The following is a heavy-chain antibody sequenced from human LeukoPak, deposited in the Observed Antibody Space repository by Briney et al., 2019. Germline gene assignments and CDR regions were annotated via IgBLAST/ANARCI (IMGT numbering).Heavy chain of an antibody. CDR3: ARGNRPTFYFNNWFDP. Sequence: SETLSLTCAVYGGSFSGYYWSWIRQPPGKGLEGIGEINHSGSTNYNPSLKSRVTVSVDTSKNQFSLKLSSVTAADTAVYYCARGNRPTFYFNNWFDPWGQGTLVTASS. J-gene: IGHJ5*02. D-gene: IGHD3-10*01. CDR2: INHSGST. V-gene: IGHV4-34*01. CDR1: GGSFSGYY.